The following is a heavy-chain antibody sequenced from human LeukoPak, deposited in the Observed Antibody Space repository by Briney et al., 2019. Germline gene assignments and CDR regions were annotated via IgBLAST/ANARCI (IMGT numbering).Heavy chain of an antibody. D-gene: IGHD3-22*01. Sequence: PGGTLRLSCAASGFTFSSYGMSWVRQAPGKGLEWVSVISGSGGRAYHADSVKGRFTISRDNSKNTLYLQMNSLRAEDTAVYYCAKDWYDTSGYYGYFDYWGQGTLVTVSP. J-gene: IGHJ4*02. CDR1: GFTFSSYG. CDR2: ISGSGGRA. V-gene: IGHV3-23*01. CDR3: AKDWYDTSGYYGYFDY.